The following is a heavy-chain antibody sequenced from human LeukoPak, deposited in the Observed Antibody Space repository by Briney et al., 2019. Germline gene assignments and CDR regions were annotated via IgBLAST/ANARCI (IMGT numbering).Heavy chain of an antibody. CDR2: FDPEDGET. Sequence: ASVTVSCKVPGYTLTELSMHWVRQAPGKGLEWMGGFDPEDGETIYAQKFQGRVTMTEDTSTDTAYMELSSLRSEDTAVYYCAAYYYDSSGQPNDAFDIWGQGTMVTVSS. J-gene: IGHJ3*02. CDR1: GYTLTELS. V-gene: IGHV1-24*01. D-gene: IGHD3-22*01. CDR3: AAYYYDSSGQPNDAFDI.